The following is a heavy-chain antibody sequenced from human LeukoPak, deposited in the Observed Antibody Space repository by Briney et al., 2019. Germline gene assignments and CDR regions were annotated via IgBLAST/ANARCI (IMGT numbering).Heavy chain of an antibody. Sequence: GGSLRLSCAASGFTFTNYAMSWVRQAPGKGLEWVSIISGSVGRAYYADSVKGRFTISRDNSKNTLYLQLNSLKTEDTAVYYCAKVHCSGGSCYSGDYWGQGILVTVSS. V-gene: IGHV3-23*01. CDR2: ISGSVGRA. CDR3: AKVHCSGGSCYSGDY. J-gene: IGHJ4*02. CDR1: GFTFTNYA. D-gene: IGHD2-15*01.